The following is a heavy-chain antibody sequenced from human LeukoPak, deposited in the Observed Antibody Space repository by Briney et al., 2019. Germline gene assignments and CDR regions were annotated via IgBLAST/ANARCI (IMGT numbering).Heavy chain of an antibody. CDR3: ARDRYGGNYYYYYYMDV. V-gene: IGHV4-59*01. D-gene: IGHD4-23*01. J-gene: IGHJ6*03. Sequence: SEXLSLTCTVSGGSISSYYWSWLRQPPGKGLEWIGYIYYSGSTNYNPSLKSRVPISVDTSKNQFSLKLSSVTAADTAVYYCARDRYGGNYYYYYYMDVWGKGTTVTVSS. CDR2: IYYSGST. CDR1: GGSISSYY.